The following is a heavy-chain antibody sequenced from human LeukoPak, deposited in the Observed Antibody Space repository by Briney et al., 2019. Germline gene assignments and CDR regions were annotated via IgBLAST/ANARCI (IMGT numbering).Heavy chain of an antibody. V-gene: IGHV3-NL1*01. Sequence: GGSLRLSCAASGFTFSSYGMHWVRQAPGKGLEWVSVIYSGGSTYYADSVKGRFTISRDNSKNTLYLQMNSLRAEDTAVYYCARSYGDYGPSNGFDPWGQGTLVTVSS. CDR1: GFTFSSYG. CDR3: ARSYGDYGPSNGFDP. D-gene: IGHD4-17*01. CDR2: IYSGGST. J-gene: IGHJ5*02.